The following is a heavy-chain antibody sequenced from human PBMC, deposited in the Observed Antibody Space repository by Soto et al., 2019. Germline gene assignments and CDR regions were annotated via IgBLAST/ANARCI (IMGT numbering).Heavy chain of an antibody. CDR3: ARGLPNYSSFDS. CDR2: VSSDGSST. J-gene: IGHJ4*02. V-gene: IGHV3-74*01. D-gene: IGHD4-4*01. Sequence: EVQLVESGGGLVQPGESLRLSCAASGFTFSSYWMHWIRQAPGKGLVWVSRVSSDGSSTVYATSVKGRLTISRDNAKNKHYLQMNSLSDEDTAVYYCARGLPNYSSFDSWGQGTLVTVSS. CDR1: GFTFSSYW.